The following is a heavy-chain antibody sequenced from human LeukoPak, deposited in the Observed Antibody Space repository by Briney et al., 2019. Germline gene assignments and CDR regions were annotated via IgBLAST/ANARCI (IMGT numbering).Heavy chain of an antibody. J-gene: IGHJ6*02. Sequence: GGSLRLSCVASGSTFSDYAMSWVRQAPGKGLEWVSAISGSGGSTYYADSVKGRFTISRDNSKNTLYLQMNSLRAEDTAVYYCAKDPVAGDYYYYGMDVWGQGTTVTVSS. CDR3: AKDPVAGDYYYYGMDV. CDR2: ISGSGGST. D-gene: IGHD6-19*01. CDR1: GSTFSDYA. V-gene: IGHV3-23*01.